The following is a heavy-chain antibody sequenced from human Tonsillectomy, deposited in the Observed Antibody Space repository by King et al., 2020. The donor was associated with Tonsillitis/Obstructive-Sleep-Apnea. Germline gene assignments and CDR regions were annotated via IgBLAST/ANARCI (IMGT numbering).Heavy chain of an antibody. CDR1: GGSISSSSYY. D-gene: IGHD2-21*02. CDR2: IYYSGST. V-gene: IGHV4-39*01. J-gene: IGHJ4*02. Sequence: LQLQESGPGLVKPSETLSLTCTVSGGSISSSSYYWGWIRQPPGKGLEWIGSIYYSGSTYYNPSLKSRVTISVDTSKNQFSLKLSSVTAADTAVYYCAIQIVVVVTASRTYAFDYWGQGTLVTVSS. CDR3: AIQIVVVVTASRTYAFDY.